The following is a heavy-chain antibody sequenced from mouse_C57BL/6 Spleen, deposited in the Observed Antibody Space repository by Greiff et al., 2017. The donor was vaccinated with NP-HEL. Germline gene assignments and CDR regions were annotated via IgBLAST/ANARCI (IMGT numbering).Heavy chain of an antibody. J-gene: IGHJ3*01. CDR3: ARGAIEEGFAY. CDR2: INPYNGGT. V-gene: IGHV1-19*01. Sequence: VQLQQSGPVLVKPGASVKMSCKASGYTFTDYYMNWVKQSHGKSLEWIGVINPYNGGTSYNQKFKGKATLTVDKSSSTAYMELNSLTSEDSAVYYCARGAIEEGFAYWGQGTLVTVSA. CDR1: GYTFTDYY.